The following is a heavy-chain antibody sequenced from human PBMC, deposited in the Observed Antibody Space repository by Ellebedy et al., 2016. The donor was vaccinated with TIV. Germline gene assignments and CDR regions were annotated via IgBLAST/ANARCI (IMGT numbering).Heavy chain of an antibody. CDR3: AKGCGGSCYWEAY. D-gene: IGHD2-15*01. V-gene: IGHV3-23*01. CDR2: ISGGVGNT. Sequence: GESLKISCAASGFTFSNYVMSWVRQAPGKGLEWVSSISGGVGNTYYADSVKGRFTISRDNSKNTLYLQMNSLRAEDKAVYNCAKGCGGSCYWEAYWGQGTLVTVSS. CDR1: GFTFSNYV. J-gene: IGHJ4*02.